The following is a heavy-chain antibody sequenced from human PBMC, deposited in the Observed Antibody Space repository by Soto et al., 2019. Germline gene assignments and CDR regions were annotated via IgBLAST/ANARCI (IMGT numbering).Heavy chain of an antibody. CDR2: IYYSGST. D-gene: IGHD4-17*01. Sequence: TSETLSLTCTVSGGSISSYYWSWIRQPPGKGLEWIGYIYYSGSTNYNPSLKSRVTISVDTSKNQFSLKLSSVTAADTAVYYCARVAPSTVSITYYYYYMDVWGKGTTVTVSS. J-gene: IGHJ6*03. CDR1: GGSISSYY. CDR3: ARVAPSTVSITYYYYYMDV. V-gene: IGHV4-59*01.